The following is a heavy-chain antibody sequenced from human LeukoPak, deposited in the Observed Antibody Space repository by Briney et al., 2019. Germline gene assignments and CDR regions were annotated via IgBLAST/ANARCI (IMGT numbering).Heavy chain of an antibody. CDR2: ISYDGSNK. J-gene: IGHJ4*02. CDR3: ARADVLRFLEWLTAPHY. Sequence: GRSLRLSCAASGFTFSSYAMHWVRQAPGKGLEWVAVISYDGSNKYYADSVKGRFTISRDNSKNTLYLQMNSLRAEDTAVYYCARADVLRFLEWLTAPHYWGQGPLVTVSS. CDR1: GFTFSSYA. D-gene: IGHD3-3*01. V-gene: IGHV3-30-3*01.